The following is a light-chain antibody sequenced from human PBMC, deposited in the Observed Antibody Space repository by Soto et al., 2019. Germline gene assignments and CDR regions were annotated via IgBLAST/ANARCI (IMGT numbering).Light chain of an antibody. Sequence: EIVLTQSPGTLSLSPGDRATLSCRASQSVTSNYLAWYQQKPGQAPRLLVYDASIRATGIPDRFSGSGSGTGFTLTISRLEPEDFAVYYCQQYGGSPPYTFGQGTKLEIK. V-gene: IGKV3-20*01. CDR3: QQYGGSPPYT. CDR2: DAS. CDR1: QSVTSNY. J-gene: IGKJ2*01.